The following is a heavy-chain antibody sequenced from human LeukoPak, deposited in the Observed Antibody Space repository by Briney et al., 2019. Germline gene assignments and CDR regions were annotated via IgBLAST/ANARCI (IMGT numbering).Heavy chain of an antibody. D-gene: IGHD1-14*01. V-gene: IGHV4-59*08. J-gene: IGHJ4*02. CDR1: GGSISSYY. Sequence: SETLSLTCTVSGGSISSYYWSWIRQPPGEGLEWIGFIYHSGSTNYNPSLKSRVTISVDTSKDQFSLNLSSVTAADTAVYYCARSPVAEYYFDYWGQGTLVTVSS. CDR2: IYHSGST. CDR3: ARSPVAEYYFDY.